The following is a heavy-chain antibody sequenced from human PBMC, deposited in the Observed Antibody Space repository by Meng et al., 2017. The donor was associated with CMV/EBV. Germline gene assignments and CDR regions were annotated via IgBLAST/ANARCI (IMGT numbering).Heavy chain of an antibody. J-gene: IGHJ4*02. Sequence: LSLTCAASGFPFSSYGMHWVRQAPGKGLEWVAFIRYDGSNKYYADSVKGRFTISRDNSKNTLYLQMNSLRAEDTAVYYCAKESLLYSGSYFDYWGQGTLVTVSS. CDR2: IRYDGSNK. D-gene: IGHD1-26*01. CDR1: GFPFSSYG. V-gene: IGHV3-30*02. CDR3: AKESLLYSGSYFDY.